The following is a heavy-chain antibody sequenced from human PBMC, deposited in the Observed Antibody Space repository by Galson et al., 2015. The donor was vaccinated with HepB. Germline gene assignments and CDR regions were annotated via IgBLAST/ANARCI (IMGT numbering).Heavy chain of an antibody. CDR1: GYTFTSYG. J-gene: IGHJ1*01. CDR2: IIPIFGTA. D-gene: IGHD5-18*01. Sequence: SVKVSCKASGYTFTSYGISWVRQAPGQGLEWMGGIIPIFGTANYAQKFQGRVTITADESTSTAYMELSSLRSEDTAVYYCARDPPGYPYFQHWGQGTLVTVSS. CDR3: ARDPPGYPYFQH. V-gene: IGHV1-69*13.